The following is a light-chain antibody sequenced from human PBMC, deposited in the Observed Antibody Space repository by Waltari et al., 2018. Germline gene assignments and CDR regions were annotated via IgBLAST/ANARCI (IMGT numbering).Light chain of an antibody. CDR1: QSISSW. J-gene: IGKJ5*01. CDR3: QQYSSGPQT. V-gene: IGKV1-5*03. CDR2: KES. Sequence: DIQMTQSPSTLSASVGDRVTITCRASQSISSWLAWYQQKPGKAPKLLIYKESSLESGVPSRFSGGGSGTDFTLTISSLQPDDFATYYCQQYSSGPQTFGQGTRLEIK.